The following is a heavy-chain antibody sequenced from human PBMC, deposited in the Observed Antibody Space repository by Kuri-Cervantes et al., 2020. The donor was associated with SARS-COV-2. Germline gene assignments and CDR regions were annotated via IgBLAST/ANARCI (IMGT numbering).Heavy chain of an antibody. V-gene: IGHV4-39*01. CDR2: IYYSGST. D-gene: IGHD4-17*01. CDR1: GGSIRSDGYY. CDR3: ARHDLTTETTRERGLDY. J-gene: IGHJ4*02. Sequence: SETLSLTCTVSGGSIRSDGYYWSWIRQPPGRGLEWIGSIYYSGSTYYNPSLKSRVTIFVDTSKNQFSVKLRSVTAADTAVYYCARHDLTTETTRERGLDYWGQGTLVTVSS.